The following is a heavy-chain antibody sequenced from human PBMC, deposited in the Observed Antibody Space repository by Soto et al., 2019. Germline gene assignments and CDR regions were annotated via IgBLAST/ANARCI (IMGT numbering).Heavy chain of an antibody. D-gene: IGHD3-16*02. J-gene: IGHJ4*02. CDR3: SKDLDGLQGLVDSSFCFDY. V-gene: IGHV3-30*18. CDR1: GFTFNSYG. CDR2: ISYDGSDK. Sequence: QVQLVESGGGVVQPGRSLRLSCAASGFTFNSYGMHWVRQAPGKGLEWVAVISYDGSDKYYADSVKGRFTISRDNSKNTLYLQMNSLRAEETAVYYCSKDLDGLQGLVDSSFCFDYWGQGTMVTVSS.